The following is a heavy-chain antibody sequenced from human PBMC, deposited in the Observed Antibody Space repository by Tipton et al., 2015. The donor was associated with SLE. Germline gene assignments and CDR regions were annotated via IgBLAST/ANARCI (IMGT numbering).Heavy chain of an antibody. CDR2: ISSSSSYI. Sequence: SLRLSCAASGFTFSSYSMNWVRQAPGKGLEWVSSISSSSSYIYYADSVKGRFTISRDNSKNTLYLQMNSLRAEDTAMYYCAKDQFPYYYDSSGYYSNYYGMDVWGQGTTVTVSS. D-gene: IGHD3-22*01. CDR1: GFTFSSYS. J-gene: IGHJ6*02. V-gene: IGHV3-21*01. CDR3: AKDQFPYYYDSSGYYSNYYGMDV.